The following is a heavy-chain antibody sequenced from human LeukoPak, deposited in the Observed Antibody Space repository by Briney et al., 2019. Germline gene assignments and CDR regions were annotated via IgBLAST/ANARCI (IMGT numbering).Heavy chain of an antibody. CDR1: GLTFNRYG. Sequence: PGGSLRLSCAASGLTFNRYGLPWVRQAPGKGLEWVTAVSYDGNNRYYADSVKGRFTISRDNSKNTVYLQMNSLRPEDTAVYYCATGDPRDVKPRSYYFDHWGRGTLLTVSS. CDR2: VSYDGNNR. CDR3: ATGDPRDVKPRSYYFDH. J-gene: IGHJ4*02. D-gene: IGHD5-24*01. V-gene: IGHV3-30-3*01.